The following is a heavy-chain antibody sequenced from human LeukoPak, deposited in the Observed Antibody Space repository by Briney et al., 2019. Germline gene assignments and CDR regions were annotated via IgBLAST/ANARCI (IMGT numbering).Heavy chain of an antibody. D-gene: IGHD1-26*01. CDR2: IYHSGST. Sequence: PSETLSLTCAVSGYSISSGYYWGWIRQPPGKGLEWIGSIYHSGSTYYNPSLKSRVTISIDTSKNQFSLKLSSVTAADTAVYYCARGEWELRVYYFDYWGQGTLVTVSS. V-gene: IGHV4-38-2*01. CDR1: GYSISSGYY. J-gene: IGHJ4*02. CDR3: ARGEWELRVYYFDY.